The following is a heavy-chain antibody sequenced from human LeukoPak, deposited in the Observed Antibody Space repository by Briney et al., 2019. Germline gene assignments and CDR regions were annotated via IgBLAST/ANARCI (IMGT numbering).Heavy chain of an antibody. V-gene: IGHV1-18*01. J-gene: IGHJ4*02. D-gene: IGHD2-15*01. CDR2: ISAYNGNT. CDR3: ARDLEGYCSGGSCYMYYFDY. Sequence: GASVKVSCKASGYTFTSYGISWVRQAPGQGLEWMGWISAYNGNTNYAQKLQGRVTMTTDTSTSTAYMELGSLRSDDTAVYYCARDLEGYCSGGSCYMYYFDYWGQGTLVTVSS. CDR1: GYTFTSYG.